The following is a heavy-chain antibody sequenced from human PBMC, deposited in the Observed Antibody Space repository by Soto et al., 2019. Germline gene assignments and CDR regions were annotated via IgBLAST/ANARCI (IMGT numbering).Heavy chain of an antibody. V-gene: IGHV4-4*02. CDR2: TYHRGST. CDR1: GASISNGFW. CDR3: AVSSGWWRLDY. Sequence: QVQLQESGPGLVKPSGTLSLTCAVSGASISNGFWWSWVRQPPGKGLEWIGETYHRGSTNHNPALEXRXTXPXXKSSNQLPLRLTSVAAADTAVYYCAVSSGWWRLDYWGQGTLVTVSS. D-gene: IGHD6-19*01. J-gene: IGHJ4*02.